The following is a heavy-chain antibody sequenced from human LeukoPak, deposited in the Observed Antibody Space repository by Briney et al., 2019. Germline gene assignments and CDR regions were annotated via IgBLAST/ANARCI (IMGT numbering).Heavy chain of an antibody. V-gene: IGHV3-7*01. CDR1: GFIFSHYW. Sequence: GGSLRLSCAASGFIFSHYWMSWVRQAPGKGLEWVANIKPDGSQKDYVDSVKGRFTISRDNAKNSLYLHMDRLRAEDTAMYYCVREAMWAFDMWGQGTMVTVSS. J-gene: IGHJ3*02. CDR3: VREAMWAFDM. D-gene: IGHD2-2*01. CDR2: IKPDGSQK.